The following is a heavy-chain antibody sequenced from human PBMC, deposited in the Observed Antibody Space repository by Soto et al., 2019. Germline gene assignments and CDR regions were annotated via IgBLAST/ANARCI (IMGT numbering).Heavy chain of an antibody. V-gene: IGHV3-7*01. D-gene: IGHD2-21*01. CDR2: VKQDGSEK. Sequence: EVQLVESGGGLVQPGGSLRLSCAASGFTFSSYWMSWVRQAPGKGLEWVASVKQDGSEKYYVDSVKGRFTISRDNAKNSLYLQMNSLRAEDTAVYYCARDGASGYCGGDGCRKSDLWGQGTLVTVSS. CDR1: GFTFSSYW. CDR3: ARDGASGYCGGDGCRKSDL. J-gene: IGHJ5*02.